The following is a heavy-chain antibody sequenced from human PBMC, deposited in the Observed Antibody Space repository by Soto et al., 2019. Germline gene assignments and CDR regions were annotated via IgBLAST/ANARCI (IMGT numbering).Heavy chain of an antibody. CDR1: GFTFSTYS. V-gene: IGHV3-21*04. D-gene: IGHD1-1*01. CDR2: INSRSSYI. J-gene: IGHJ4*02. CDR3: AKVGTTVY. Sequence: GGSLRLSCAASGFTFSTYSLNWVRQAPGKGLEWVSSINSRSSYIFYADSVKGRFTISRDNSMNALFLQLSSLRADDTALYYCAKVGTTVYWGQGTLVTVSS.